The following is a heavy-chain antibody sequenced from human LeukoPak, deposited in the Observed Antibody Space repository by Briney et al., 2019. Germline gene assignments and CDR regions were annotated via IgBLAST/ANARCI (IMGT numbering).Heavy chain of an antibody. J-gene: IGHJ6*02. CDR2: IYSGGST. V-gene: IGHV3-66*01. CDR3: ARAGIAAAGTYYYYAMDV. Sequence: GGSLGLSCAASGFTVSTNYMSWVRQAPGKGLEWVSVIYSGGSTYYADSVTGRFTISRDNSKNTLYLQINSLRAEDTAVYYCARAGIAAAGTYYYYAMDVWGQGTTVTVSS. D-gene: IGHD6-13*01. CDR1: GFTVSTNY.